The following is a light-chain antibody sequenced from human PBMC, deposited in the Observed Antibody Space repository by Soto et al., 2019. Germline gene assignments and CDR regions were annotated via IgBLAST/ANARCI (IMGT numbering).Light chain of an antibody. V-gene: IGKV3-15*01. CDR1: QSVSSN. CDR3: QQYNDYST. CDR2: GAS. Sequence: EVVMTQSPDSLSVSPGERATLSCRASQSVSSNLAWYQQKLGQAPRLLIYGASTRATGISARFSGSGSGTDFTLTISSLQPEDFVTYYCQQYNDYSTFGQGTKVDI. J-gene: IGKJ1*01.